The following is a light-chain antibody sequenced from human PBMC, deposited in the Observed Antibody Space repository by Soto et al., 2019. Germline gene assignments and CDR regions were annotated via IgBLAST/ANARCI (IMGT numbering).Light chain of an antibody. Sequence: EIVMTQSPATLSVSPGGRATLSCRASQSISDTLAWYQQKPGQAPKILIYGASKRATGFAARFSGSGSGTDFTLTISSLQSEDFAVYYCQQCNNWPWTFGQGTKVEIK. CDR3: QQCNNWPWT. CDR1: QSISDT. V-gene: IGKV3-15*01. CDR2: GAS. J-gene: IGKJ1*01.